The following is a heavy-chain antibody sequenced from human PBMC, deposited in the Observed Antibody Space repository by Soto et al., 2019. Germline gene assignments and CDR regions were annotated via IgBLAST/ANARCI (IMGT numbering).Heavy chain of an antibody. D-gene: IGHD5-12*01. Sequence: GGSLRLSCAASGFTFSGSAMHWVRQASGKGLEWVGRIRSKANSYATAYAASGKGRFTISRDDSKNTAYLQMNSLKTEDTAVYYCTRHRGSWLRPDYYYYYYMDVWGKGTTVTVSS. CDR2: IRSKANSYAT. CDR1: GFTFSGSA. J-gene: IGHJ6*03. CDR3: TRHRGSWLRPDYYYYYYMDV. V-gene: IGHV3-73*01.